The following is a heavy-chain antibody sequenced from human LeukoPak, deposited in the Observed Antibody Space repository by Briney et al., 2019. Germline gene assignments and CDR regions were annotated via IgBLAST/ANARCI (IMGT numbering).Heavy chain of an antibody. J-gene: IGHJ4*02. D-gene: IGHD3-22*01. Sequence: PSETLSFTCTVSGGSISSGGYYWSWIRQHPGKGLEWIGYIYYSGSTYYNPSLKSRVTISVDTSKNQFSLKLSSVTAADTAVYYCARTYDSSGYYYYFDYWGQGTLVTVSS. CDR3: ARTYDSSGYYYYFDY. CDR1: GGSISSGGYY. CDR2: IYYSGST. V-gene: IGHV4-31*03.